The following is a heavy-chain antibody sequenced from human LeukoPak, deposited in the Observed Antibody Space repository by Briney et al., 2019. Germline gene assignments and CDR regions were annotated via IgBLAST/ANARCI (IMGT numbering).Heavy chain of an antibody. V-gene: IGHV3-7*01. CDR1: RFTFSSYW. CDR2: IKQDGSEK. Sequence: GGSLRLSCAASRFTFSSYWMSWVRQAPGKGLEWVANIKQDGSEKYYVDSVKGRFTISRDNAKNSLYLQMNSLRAEDTAVYYCASCGYSGYDPFDYWGQGTLVTVSS. J-gene: IGHJ4*02. D-gene: IGHD5-12*01. CDR3: ASCGYSGYDPFDY.